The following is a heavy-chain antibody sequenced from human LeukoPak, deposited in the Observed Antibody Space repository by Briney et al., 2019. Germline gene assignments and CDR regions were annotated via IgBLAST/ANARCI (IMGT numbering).Heavy chain of an antibody. CDR2: ISWNSGSI. Sequence: GGSLRLSCAASGFTFDDYAMHWVRQAPGKGLEWVSGISWNSGSIGYADSVKGRFTTSRDNAKNSLYLQMNSLRAEDTAVYFCARWGSELPDDAFDIWGQGTMVTVSS. J-gene: IGHJ3*02. CDR1: GFTFDDYA. D-gene: IGHD5-24*01. CDR3: ARWGSELPDDAFDI. V-gene: IGHV3-9*01.